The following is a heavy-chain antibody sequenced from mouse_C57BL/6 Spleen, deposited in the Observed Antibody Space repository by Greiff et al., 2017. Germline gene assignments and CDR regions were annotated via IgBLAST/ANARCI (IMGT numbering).Heavy chain of an antibody. CDR2: IDPSDSYT. D-gene: IGHD2-3*01. CDR1: GYTFTSYW. J-gene: IGHJ2*01. CDR3: ARLDGDDY. Sequence: QVQLQQPGAELVMPGASVKLSCKASGYTFTSYWMHWVKQRPGQGLEWIGEIDPSDSYTNYNQKFKGKSTLTVDKSSSTAYMQLSSLTSEDSAVYYCARLDGDDYWGQGTTLTVSS. V-gene: IGHV1-69*01.